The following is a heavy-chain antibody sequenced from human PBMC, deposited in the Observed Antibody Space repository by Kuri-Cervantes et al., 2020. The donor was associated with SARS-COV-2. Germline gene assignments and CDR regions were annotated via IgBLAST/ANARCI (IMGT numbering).Heavy chain of an antibody. Sequence: GGSLRLSCAASGFTFSSYAMSWIRQAPGKGLEWVSYISSSSSYTNYADSVKGRFTISRDNSKNTLYLQMNSLRAEDTAVYYCAKDLGASIAARLGAFDIWGQGTMVTVSS. CDR1: GFTFSSYA. D-gene: IGHD6-6*01. V-gene: IGHV3-23*01. CDR3: AKDLGASIAARLGAFDI. CDR2: ISSSSSYT. J-gene: IGHJ3*02.